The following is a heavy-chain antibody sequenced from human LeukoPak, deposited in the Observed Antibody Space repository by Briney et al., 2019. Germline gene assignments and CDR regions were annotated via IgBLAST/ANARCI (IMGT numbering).Heavy chain of an antibody. Sequence: SETLSLTCTVSGGSISSSSHHWSWVRQPPGKGLEWIGSIYYSGNTYYNPSLKSRVTISVDTSKNQFSLKLTSVTAAGTAVYYCTREYSSSSDYWGQGTLVTVSS. D-gene: IGHD6-6*01. V-gene: IGHV4-39*02. CDR3: TREYSSSSDY. CDR2: IYYSGNT. CDR1: GGSISSSSHH. J-gene: IGHJ4*02.